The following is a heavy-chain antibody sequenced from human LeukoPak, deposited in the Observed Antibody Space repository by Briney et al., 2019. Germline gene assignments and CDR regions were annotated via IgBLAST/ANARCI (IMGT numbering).Heavy chain of an antibody. V-gene: IGHV3-23*01. CDR1: GFTFSSFA. CDR3: AKRTSGSSWYSSDS. CDR2: MSGDATNT. D-gene: IGHD6-13*01. J-gene: IGHJ4*02. Sequence: GGSLRLSCAASGFTFSSFAMNWVRQAPGKGLEWVSTMSGDATNTYYADSVKGRLTISRDNSKTTLFLQMNSLRAEDTAVYYCAKRTSGSSWYSSDSWGQGTLVTVSS.